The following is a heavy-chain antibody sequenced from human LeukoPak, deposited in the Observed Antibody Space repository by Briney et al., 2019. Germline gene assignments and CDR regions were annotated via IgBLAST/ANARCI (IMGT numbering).Heavy chain of an antibody. Sequence: GGSLRLSCTGSGFTFGDHAMAWVRQAPGKGLEWVGFIRGEAYGETTEYAASVRDRFTISRDNSRSVPYLQMNSLKTEDTAMYYCARGPILLWLHNGMDVWGQGTTVTVSS. CDR2: IRGEAYGETT. CDR3: ARGPILLWLHNGMDV. D-gene: IGHD3-10*01. CDR1: GFTFGDHA. V-gene: IGHV3-49*04. J-gene: IGHJ6*02.